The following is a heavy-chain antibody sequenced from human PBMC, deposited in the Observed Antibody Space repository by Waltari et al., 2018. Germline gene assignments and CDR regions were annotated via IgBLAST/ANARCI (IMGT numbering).Heavy chain of an antibody. CDR2: IIPIFGTA. Sequence: QVQLVQSGAEVKKPGSSVKVSCKASGGTFSSYAISWVRQAPGQGLEWMGGIIPIFGTANYAQKCQGRGTMTADESTSTAYMELSSLRSEDTAVYYCARGSSSWYGGVYYYYYYMDVWGKGTTVTISS. CDR1: GGTFSSYA. V-gene: IGHV1-69*12. D-gene: IGHD6-13*01. J-gene: IGHJ6*03. CDR3: ARGSSSWYGGVYYYYYYMDV.